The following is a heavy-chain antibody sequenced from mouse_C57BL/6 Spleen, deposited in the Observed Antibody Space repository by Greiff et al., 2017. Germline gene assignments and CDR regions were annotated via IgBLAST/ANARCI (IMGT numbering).Heavy chain of an antibody. CDR3: ARDDGYSWFAY. V-gene: IGHV5-17*01. J-gene: IGHJ3*01. CDR1: GFTFSDYG. Sequence: EVTLVESGGGLVQPGGSLKLSCAASGFTFSDYGMHWVRQAPGKGLEWVAYISSGSSTIYYADTVKGRFTISRDNAKNTLFLQMNSLRSADTAMYYCARDDGYSWFAYWGQGTLVTVSA. CDR2: ISSGSSTI. D-gene: IGHD2-3*01.